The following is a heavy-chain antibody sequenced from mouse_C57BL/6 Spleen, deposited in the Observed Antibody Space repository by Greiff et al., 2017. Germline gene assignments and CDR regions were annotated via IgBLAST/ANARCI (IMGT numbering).Heavy chain of an antibody. Sequence: QVQLQQSGAELVMPGASVKLSCKASGYTFTSYWMHWVKQRPGQGLEWIGEIDPSDSYTNYNQKFKGKSTLTVDKSSSTAYMQLSSLTSEDSAVYYCARRDDHWYFDVWGTGTTVTVSS. J-gene: IGHJ1*03. CDR2: IDPSDSYT. V-gene: IGHV1-69*01. CDR3: ARRDDHWYFDV. CDR1: GYTFTSYW. D-gene: IGHD2-3*01.